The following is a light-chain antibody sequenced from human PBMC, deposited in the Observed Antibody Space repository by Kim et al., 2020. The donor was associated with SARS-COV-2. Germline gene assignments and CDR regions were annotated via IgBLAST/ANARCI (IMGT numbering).Light chain of an antibody. Sequence: SASVGGRITITCRASQSISSWLAWYQQKPGKAPKVLIYKASSLETGVPSRFIGSGSGTEFTLTISSLQPDDFATYYCQQYSTYSTFGQGTKVDIK. CDR1: QSISSW. J-gene: IGKJ1*01. CDR3: QQYSTYST. CDR2: KAS. V-gene: IGKV1-5*03.